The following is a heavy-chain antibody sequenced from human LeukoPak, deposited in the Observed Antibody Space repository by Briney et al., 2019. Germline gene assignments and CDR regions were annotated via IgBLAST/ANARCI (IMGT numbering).Heavy chain of an antibody. CDR2: IYYSGST. J-gene: IGHJ3*02. CDR1: GGSISSSSYY. CDR3: ARARTLTYSSSWHEELIDAFDI. V-gene: IGHV4-39*07. D-gene: IGHD6-13*01. Sequence: SETLSLTCTVSGGSISSSSYYWGWIRQPPGKGLEWIGSIYYSGSTYYNPSLKSRVTISVDTSKNQFSLKLSSVTAADTAVYYCARARTLTYSSSWHEELIDAFDIWGQGTMVTVSS.